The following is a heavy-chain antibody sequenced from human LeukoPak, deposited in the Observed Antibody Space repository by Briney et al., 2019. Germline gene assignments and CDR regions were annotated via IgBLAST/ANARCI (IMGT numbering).Heavy chain of an antibody. CDR1: GGSISSSSHY. J-gene: IGHJ4*02. CDR3: ARAPGDPPNY. V-gene: IGHV3-7*03. CDR2: IKQDGSEI. Sequence: PSETLSLTCSVSGGSISSSSHYWGWVRQAPGKGLEWVANIKQDGSEIYYVGSVKGRFTISRDNAKNSLYLQMKSLRVEDTAVYYCARAPGDPPNYWGQGTLVTVSS.